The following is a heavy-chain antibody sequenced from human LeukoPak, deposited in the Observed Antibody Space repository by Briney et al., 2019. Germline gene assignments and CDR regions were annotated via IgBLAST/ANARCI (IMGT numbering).Heavy chain of an antibody. D-gene: IGHD5-12*01. CDR1: GFTLSSYW. Sequence: PGGSLRLSYAASGFTLSSYWMSWVRQAPRKGVEWVANIKQDGSEKYYLHSVKGRFTTTRDNAKNSLYLQMNSLRAEDTAVYYCARGRSGYHNTGGQGTLVTVSS. V-gene: IGHV3-7*01. CDR3: ARGRSGYHNT. CDR2: IKQDGSEK. J-gene: IGHJ4*02.